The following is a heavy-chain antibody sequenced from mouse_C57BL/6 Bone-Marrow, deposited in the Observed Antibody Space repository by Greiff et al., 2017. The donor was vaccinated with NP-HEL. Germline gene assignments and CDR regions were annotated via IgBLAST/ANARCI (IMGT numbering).Heavy chain of an antibody. V-gene: IGHV1-69*01. J-gene: IGHJ1*03. CDR3: VPWYFDV. CDR2: IDPSDSYT. CDR1: GYTFTSYW. Sequence: VQLQQSGPELVKPGASVKLSCKASGYTFTSYWMHWVKQRPGQGLEWIGEIDPSDSYTNYNQKFKGKSTLTVDKSSSTAYMQLSSLTSEDSAVYYCVPWYFDVWGTGTTVTVSS.